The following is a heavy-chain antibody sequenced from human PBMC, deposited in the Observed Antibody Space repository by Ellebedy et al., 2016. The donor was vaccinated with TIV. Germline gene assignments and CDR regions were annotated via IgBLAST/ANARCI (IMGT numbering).Heavy chain of an antibody. CDR2: IKQNGSEK. Sequence: GGSLRLSCAASGFTFSFYWMSRVRQAPGKGLEWVANIKQNGSEKNYVDSVKGRFTISRDNAKNSLYLQMNSLRAEDTAMYYCATEYSSSSHWGYWGQGTLVTVSS. CDR1: GFTFSFYW. V-gene: IGHV3-7*03. J-gene: IGHJ4*02. CDR3: ATEYSSSSHWGY. D-gene: IGHD6-6*01.